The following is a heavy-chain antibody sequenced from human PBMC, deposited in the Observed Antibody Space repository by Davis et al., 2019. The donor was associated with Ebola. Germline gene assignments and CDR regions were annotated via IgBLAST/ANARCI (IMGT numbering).Heavy chain of an antibody. D-gene: IGHD4-17*01. Sequence: SVTVSCKASGGTFSSYAISWVRQAPGQGLEWMGGFTPIFGSAKYAQKFQGRVTMTRDTSISTAYMELSRLRSDDTAVYYCARVGTTVTTFDYWGQGTLVTVSS. CDR1: GGTFSSYA. V-gene: IGHV1-69*05. CDR3: ARVGTTVTTFDY. J-gene: IGHJ4*02. CDR2: FTPIFGSA.